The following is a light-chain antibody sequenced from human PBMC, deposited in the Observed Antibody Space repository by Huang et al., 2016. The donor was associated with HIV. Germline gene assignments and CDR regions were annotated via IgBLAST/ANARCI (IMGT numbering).Light chain of an antibody. V-gene: IGKV1-33*01. Sequence: DIQMTQSPSSLSASVGDRVTITCQASHDIRKYLNWYQQKPGKAPNLLIYDASNLQTGVPSRFGGGGSGTEFTFTISSLQPEDIATYYFQQSDSLPYTFGQGTKLEIK. CDR3: QQSDSLPYT. J-gene: IGKJ2*01. CDR2: DAS. CDR1: HDIRKY.